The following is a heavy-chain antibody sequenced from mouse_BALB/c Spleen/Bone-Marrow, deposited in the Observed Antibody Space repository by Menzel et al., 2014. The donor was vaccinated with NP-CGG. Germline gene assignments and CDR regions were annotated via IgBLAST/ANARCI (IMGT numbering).Heavy chain of an antibody. J-gene: IGHJ3*01. CDR2: IDPANVNT. CDR3: AVYYYGRSSFAY. V-gene: IGHV14-3*02. Sequence: VQLKESGAELVKPGASVKLSCTASGFNIXDAYMHWVKQRPEQGLEWIGRIDPANVNTKYDTKFQGKATITADTSSNTAYLLLSSLTSEDTAVYYCAVYYYGRSSFAYWGQGTLVTVSA. D-gene: IGHD1-1*01. CDR1: GFNIXDAY.